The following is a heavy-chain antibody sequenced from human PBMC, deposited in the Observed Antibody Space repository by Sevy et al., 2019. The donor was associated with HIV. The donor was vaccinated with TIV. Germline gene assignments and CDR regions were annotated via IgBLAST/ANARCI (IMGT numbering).Heavy chain of an antibody. J-gene: IGHJ4*02. CDR1: GYTFTSYG. CDR3: ARYSIAVAGTGGFDY. V-gene: IGHV1-18*01. Sequence: ASVKVSCKASGYTFTSYGISWVRQAPGQGLEWMGWISAYNGNTNYAQKLQGRVTMTTDTSTSTAYMELRSLRSDDTAVYYCARYSIAVAGTGGFDYWGQGTLVTVSS. D-gene: IGHD6-19*01. CDR2: ISAYNGNT.